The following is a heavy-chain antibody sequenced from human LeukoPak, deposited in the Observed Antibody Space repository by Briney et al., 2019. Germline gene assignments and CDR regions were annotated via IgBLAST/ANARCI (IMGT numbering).Heavy chain of an antibody. J-gene: IGHJ4*02. CDR3: ARGWGNIRTTGSSFDN. CDR1: GFTFSDYY. CDR2: ISSSSTTI. V-gene: IGHV3-11*04. D-gene: IGHD7-27*01. Sequence: PGGSLRLSCAASGFTFSDYYMSWIRQAPGKGLEWVSCISSSSTTIYYADSVKGRFTISRDNAKNSLYLQMNSLTVEDTAVYYCARGWGNIRTTGSSFDNWGQGTLVTVSS.